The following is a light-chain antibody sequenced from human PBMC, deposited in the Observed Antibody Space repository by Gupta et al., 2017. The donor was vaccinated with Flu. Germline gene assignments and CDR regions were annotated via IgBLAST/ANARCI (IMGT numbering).Light chain of an antibody. V-gene: IGKV1-39*01. CDR2: AAS. CDR1: QSISKS. Sequence: PSSLSASVGDRVTITCRTSQSISKSLNWYQQRPGQAPTPLIYAASNLQRGVPSRFSGSGSGTSFTLTITRLQREDFATYHCQQTDFSPFTFGQGTQV. J-gene: IGKJ1*01. CDR3: QQTDFSPFT.